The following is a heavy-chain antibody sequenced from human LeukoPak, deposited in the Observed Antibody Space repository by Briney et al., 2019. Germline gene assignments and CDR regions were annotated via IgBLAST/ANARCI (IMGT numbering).Heavy chain of an antibody. D-gene: IGHD3-9*01. CDR1: GGSLSSYY. CDR2: LYTSGGT. Sequence: SETLSLTCTVSGGSLSSYYWSWIRQPAGKGLEWIGRLYTSGGTNYNPSLKSQVPMSVDTSKNQFSLKLSSVTAADTAVLYCASSVRYSDWLDRNWFDPWGQGTLVTVSS. J-gene: IGHJ5*02. CDR3: ASSVRYSDWLDRNWFDP. V-gene: IGHV4-4*07.